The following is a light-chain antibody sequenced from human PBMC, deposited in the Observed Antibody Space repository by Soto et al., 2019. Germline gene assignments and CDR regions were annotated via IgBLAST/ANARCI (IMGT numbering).Light chain of an antibody. CDR1: QSVRSNF. V-gene: IGKV3-20*01. CDR3: QQSYNTPRT. J-gene: IGKJ3*01. Sequence: EIVLTQSPGTLSLSPGERATLSCRASQSVRSNFLAWYQQKPGQAPRLLIYGASNRATGIPDRFSGSGSGTDFTLTITRLEPEDFATYYSQQSYNTPRTFGPGTKVDIK. CDR2: GAS.